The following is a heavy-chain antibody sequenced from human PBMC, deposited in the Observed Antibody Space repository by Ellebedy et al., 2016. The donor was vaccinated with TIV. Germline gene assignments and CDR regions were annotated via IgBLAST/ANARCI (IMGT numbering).Heavy chain of an antibody. CDR2: ISSSSSST. V-gene: IGHV3-48*04. Sequence: PGGSLRLSCDASGFIFSSFAMSWVRQAPGKGLEWVSYISSSSSSTNYADSVKGRFTISRDDAKNSLYLQMNSLRAEDTAVYYCARGRVVRGVISYYYGMDVWGQGTTVTVSS. D-gene: IGHD3-10*01. CDR1: GFIFSSFA. J-gene: IGHJ6*02. CDR3: ARGRVVRGVISYYYGMDV.